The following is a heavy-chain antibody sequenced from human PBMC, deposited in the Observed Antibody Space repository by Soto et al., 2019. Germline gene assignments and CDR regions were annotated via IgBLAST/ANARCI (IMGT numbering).Heavy chain of an antibody. CDR2: VHHTGTS. D-gene: IGHD6-13*01. CDR3: ARRKDSSRYFYGMDV. V-gene: IGHV4-34*01. Sequence: WIWIRQSPGGGLEWLAEVHHTGTSYYHPSLKSRLAVSVDTSRNQFSLNLTSLTAADTATYYCARRKDSSRYFYGMDVWGQGTTVVVSS. J-gene: IGHJ6*02.